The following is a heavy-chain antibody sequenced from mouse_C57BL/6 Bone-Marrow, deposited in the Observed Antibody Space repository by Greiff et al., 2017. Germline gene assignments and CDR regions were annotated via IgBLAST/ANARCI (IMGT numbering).Heavy chain of an antibody. CDR3: ARDADDDQGYFDY. CDR2: SRNKANDYTT. Sequence: EVKLVESGGGLVQSGRSLRLSCATSGFTFSDFYMEWVRQAPGKGLEWIAASRNKANDYTTEYSASVKGRFIFSRDTSQSILYLQMNALRAEDTAIYYCARDADDDQGYFDYWGQGTTLTVSS. V-gene: IGHV7-1*01. J-gene: IGHJ2*01. D-gene: IGHD2-12*01. CDR1: GFTFSDFY.